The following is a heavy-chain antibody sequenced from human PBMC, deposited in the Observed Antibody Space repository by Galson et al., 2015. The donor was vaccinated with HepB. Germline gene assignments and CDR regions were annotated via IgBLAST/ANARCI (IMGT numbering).Heavy chain of an antibody. CDR3: AKHESSGSAY. V-gene: IGHV5-10-1*01. CDR1: GYTFTSYW. J-gene: IGHJ4*02. Sequence: QSGAEVTKPGESLRISCKGSGYTFTSYWISWVRQMPGNGLEWMGRIDPSDSYTNYSPSFQGHVTISVDKSIRTAYLQWSSLRASDPAMYYCAKHESSGSAYWGQGSLVTVSS. D-gene: IGHD3-10*01. CDR2: IDPSDSYT.